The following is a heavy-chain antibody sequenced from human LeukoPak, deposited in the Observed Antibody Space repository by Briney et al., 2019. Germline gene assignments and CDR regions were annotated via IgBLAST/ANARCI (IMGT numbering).Heavy chain of an antibody. CDR1: GFTFSSYA. J-gene: IGHJ1*01. CDR2: ISGSGGST. CDR3: AKDLGGVGATNREYFQH. Sequence: GGSLRLSCAASGFTFSSYAMSWVRQAPGKGLEWVSAISGSGGSTYYADSVKGRFTISRDNSKNTLYLQMNSLRAEDTAVYYCAKDLGGVGATNREYFQHWGQGTLVTVSS. V-gene: IGHV3-23*01. D-gene: IGHD1-26*01.